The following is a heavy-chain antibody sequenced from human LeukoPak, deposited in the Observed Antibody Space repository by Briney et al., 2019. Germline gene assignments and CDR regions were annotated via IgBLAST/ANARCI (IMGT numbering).Heavy chain of an antibody. V-gene: IGHV3-9*01. J-gene: IGHJ4*02. Sequence: GGSLRLSCAASGFTFDDYAMHWVRQAPGKGLEWVSGISWNSGSIGYADSVKGRFTISRDNAKNSLFLQMNGLRDEDTAVYYCTRDSQGSGTYSTDHWGQGTLVTVSS. CDR3: TRDSQGSGTYSTDH. D-gene: IGHD3-10*01. CDR2: ISWNSGSI. CDR1: GFTFDDYA.